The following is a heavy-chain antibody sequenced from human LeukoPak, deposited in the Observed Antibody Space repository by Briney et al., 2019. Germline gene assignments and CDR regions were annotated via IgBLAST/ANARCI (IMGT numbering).Heavy chain of an antibody. CDR2: ISSSSSYI. CDR1: GFTFSSYS. D-gene: IGHD3-22*01. Sequence: GGSLRLSCAASGFTFSSYSMNWVRQAPGKGLEWVSSISSSSSYIYYADSVKGRFTISRDNAKNSLYLQMNSLRAEDTAVYYCARDRYDSSGLTPTPDIWGQGTMVTVSS. CDR3: ARDRYDSSGLTPTPDI. V-gene: IGHV3-21*01. J-gene: IGHJ3*02.